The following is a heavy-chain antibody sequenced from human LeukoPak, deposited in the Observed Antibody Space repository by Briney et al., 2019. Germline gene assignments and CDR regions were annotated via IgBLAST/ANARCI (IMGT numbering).Heavy chain of an antibody. CDR3: ARVGGCFSSGGYDFCRSLAY. Sequence: ASVKVSCKASGYTFTGYYMHWVRQAPGQGLEWMGWINPNSGGTNYAQKFQGRVTMTRDTSISTAYMELSRLRSDDTAVYYCARVGGCFSSGGYDFCRSLAYWGQGTLVTVSS. CDR2: INPNSGGT. V-gene: IGHV1-2*02. D-gene: IGHD5-12*01. CDR1: GYTFTGYY. J-gene: IGHJ4*02.